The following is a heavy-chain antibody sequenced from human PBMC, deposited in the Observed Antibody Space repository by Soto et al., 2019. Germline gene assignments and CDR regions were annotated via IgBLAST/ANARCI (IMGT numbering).Heavy chain of an antibody. J-gene: IGHJ4*02. CDR1: GFTFSSYG. D-gene: IGHD4-17*01. CDR3: AKAPTPYGDLRGTLGY. Sequence: QVQLVESGGGVVQPGRSLRLSCAASGFTFSSYGMHWVRQAPGKGLEWVAVISYDGSNKYHADSVKGRFTISRDNSKNTLYLQMNSLRAEDTAVYYCAKAPTPYGDLRGTLGYWGQGTLVTVSS. V-gene: IGHV3-30*18. CDR2: ISYDGSNK.